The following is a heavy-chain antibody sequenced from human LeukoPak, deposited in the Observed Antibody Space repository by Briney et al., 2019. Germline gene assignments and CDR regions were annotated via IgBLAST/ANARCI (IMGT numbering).Heavy chain of an antibody. D-gene: IGHD5-18*01. CDR2: ITHTGNT. Sequence: PSETLSLTCAVYGGSFTDHYWSWIRQPPGKGLEWIGEITHTGNTNHNPSLKSRVAVSVDTSKNQFSLKLTSVTAADTAISYCAGAAKHTYGNPYWYFDLWGRGTLVTVSS. J-gene: IGHJ2*01. V-gene: IGHV4-34*01. CDR3: AGAAKHTYGNPYWYFDL. CDR1: GGSFTDHY.